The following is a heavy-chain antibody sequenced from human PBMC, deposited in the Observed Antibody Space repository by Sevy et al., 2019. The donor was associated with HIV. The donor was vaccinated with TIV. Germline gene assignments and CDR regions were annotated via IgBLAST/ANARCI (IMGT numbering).Heavy chain of an antibody. Sequence: ASVKVSCKASGYTFTSYGISWVRQAPGQGLEWMGWISAYNGNTNYAQKLQGRVTMTTDTPTSKAYMERSSLRSDDTAVYYCARGRLTVTTDIDYWGQGTLVTVSS. V-gene: IGHV1-18*04. CDR2: ISAYNGNT. J-gene: IGHJ4*02. D-gene: IGHD4-17*01. CDR1: GYTFTSYG. CDR3: ARGRLTVTTDIDY.